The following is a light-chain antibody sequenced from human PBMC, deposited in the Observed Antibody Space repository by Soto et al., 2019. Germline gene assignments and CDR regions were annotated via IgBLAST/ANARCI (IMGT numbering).Light chain of an antibody. V-gene: IGKV1-5*01. CDR2: DAS. J-gene: IGKJ5*01. Sequence: IPMTQSPATLSASVGDRVTITCRASQSISSWLAWYQQKPGKAPKLLIYDASSLESGVPSRFSGSGSGTEFTLTISSLEPEDFAVYYCQHRSIWPVSFGQGTRLEIK. CDR1: QSISSW. CDR3: QHRSIWPVS.